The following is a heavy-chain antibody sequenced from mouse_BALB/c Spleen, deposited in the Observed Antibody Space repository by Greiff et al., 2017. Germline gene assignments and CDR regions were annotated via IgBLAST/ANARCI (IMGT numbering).Heavy chain of an antibody. J-gene: IGHJ4*01. Sequence: VQLQQSGPELVKPGASVKISCKASGYTFTDYNMHWVKQSHGKSLEWIGYIYPYNGGTGYNQKFKSKATLTVDNSSSTAYMELRSLTSEDSAVYYCARKGYDAMDYWGQGTSVTVSS. D-gene: IGHD2-10*02. V-gene: IGHV1S29*02. CDR3: ARKGYDAMDY. CDR2: IYPYNGGT. CDR1: GYTFTDYN.